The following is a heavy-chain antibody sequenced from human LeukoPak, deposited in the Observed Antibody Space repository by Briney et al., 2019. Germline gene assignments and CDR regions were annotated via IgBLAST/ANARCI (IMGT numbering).Heavy chain of an antibody. V-gene: IGHV3-53*01. D-gene: IGHD5-18*01. CDR3: AIHTWDV. Sequence: PGGSLRLSCAASGFTVSSNYMSWVRQAPGKGLEWVSVIYSDGKSYYADSVKGRFTISRDNSKNTVYLQMNSLRAEDTAVCYCAIHTWDVWGKGTTVTISS. CDR1: GFTVSSNY. CDR2: IYSDGKS. J-gene: IGHJ6*04.